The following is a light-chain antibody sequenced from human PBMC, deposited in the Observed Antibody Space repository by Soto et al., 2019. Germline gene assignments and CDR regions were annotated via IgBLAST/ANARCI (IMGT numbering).Light chain of an antibody. CDR2: KAS. CDR3: QQYNSWWT. V-gene: IGKV1-5*03. J-gene: IGKJ1*01. CDR1: QSISSW. Sequence: DIPMTQSPSTLSASVGDRVTITCRASQSISSWLAWYQQKPGKAPKLLMYKASGVESGVPSRFSGSGSGTEFTLTISSLQPDDFATYYCQQYNSWWTFGQGTKVEIK.